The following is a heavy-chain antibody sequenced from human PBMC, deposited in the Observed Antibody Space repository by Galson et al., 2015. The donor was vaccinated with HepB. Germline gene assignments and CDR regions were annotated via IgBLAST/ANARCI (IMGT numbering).Heavy chain of an antibody. Sequence: SVKVSCKASGYTFTGYYMHWVRQAPGQGLEWMGGIIPILGIANYAQKFQGRVTITADKSTSTAYMELSSLRSEDTAVYYCARGHTVDIVATILSRPNYFDYWGQGTLVTVSS. CDR3: ARGHTVDIVATILSRPNYFDY. CDR1: GYTFTGYY. D-gene: IGHD5-12*01. V-gene: IGHV1-69*10. J-gene: IGHJ4*02. CDR2: IIPILGIA.